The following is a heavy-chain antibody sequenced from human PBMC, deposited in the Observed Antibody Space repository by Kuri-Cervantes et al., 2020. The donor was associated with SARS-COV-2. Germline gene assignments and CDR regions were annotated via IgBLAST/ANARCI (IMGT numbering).Heavy chain of an antibody. J-gene: IGHJ4*01. Sequence: GESLKISCAASGFTFSSYAMSWVRQAPGKGLEWVSAISGSGGRTYCADSVKGRFTISRDNSKNTLYLQMNSLRVEDTAVYYCASYPSYDYGDYVAVYYFDYWGQGNLGHVSS. V-gene: IGHV3-23*01. D-gene: IGHD4-17*01. CDR1: GFTFSSYA. CDR3: ASYPSYDYGDYVAVYYFDY. CDR2: ISGSGGRT.